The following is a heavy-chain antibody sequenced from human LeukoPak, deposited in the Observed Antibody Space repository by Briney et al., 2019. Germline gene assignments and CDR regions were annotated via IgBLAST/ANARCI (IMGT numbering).Heavy chain of an antibody. J-gene: IGHJ5*02. V-gene: IGHV4-59*01. Sequence: SETLSLTCTVSGGSISSYYWSWIRQPPGKGLEWIGYIYYSGSTNYNPSLKSRVTISVDTSKNQFSLKLSSVTAADTAVYYCARVTSDFWSGYTYNWFDPWGQGTLVTVSS. D-gene: IGHD3-3*01. CDR3: ARVTSDFWSGYTYNWFDP. CDR1: GGSISSYY. CDR2: IYYSGST.